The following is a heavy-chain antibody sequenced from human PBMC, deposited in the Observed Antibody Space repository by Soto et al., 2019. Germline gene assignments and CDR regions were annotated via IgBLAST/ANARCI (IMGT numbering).Heavy chain of an antibody. Sequence: EVQLVESGGGLVQPGRSLRLSCAASGFTFDDYAMHWVRQAPGKGLEWVSGISWNSGSIGYADSVKGRFTISRDNAKNSLYLPMNKLKAEDTALYYCAKDMGAGFDCAPSYYYYGMDVWGQGTTVTGSS. J-gene: IGHJ6*02. CDR3: AKDMGAGFDCAPSYYYYGMDV. D-gene: IGHD2-21*02. CDR2: ISWNSGSI. CDR1: GFTFDDYA. V-gene: IGHV3-9*01.